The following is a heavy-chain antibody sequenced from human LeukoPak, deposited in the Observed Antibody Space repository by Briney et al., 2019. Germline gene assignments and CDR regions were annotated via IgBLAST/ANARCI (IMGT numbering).Heavy chain of an antibody. Sequence: ASVKVSCKASGGTFISYAISWVRQAPGQGLEWMGWISAYNGNTNYAQKLQGRVTMTTDTSTSTAYMELRSLRSDDTAVYYCARSYYDSSGYYYGDAFDIWGQGTMVTVSS. CDR3: ARSYYDSSGYYYGDAFDI. CDR2: ISAYNGNT. D-gene: IGHD3-22*01. J-gene: IGHJ3*02. CDR1: GGTFISYA. V-gene: IGHV1-18*01.